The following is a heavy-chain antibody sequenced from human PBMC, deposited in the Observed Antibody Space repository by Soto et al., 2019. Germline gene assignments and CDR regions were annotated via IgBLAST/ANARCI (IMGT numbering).Heavy chain of an antibody. CDR3: ARDLTIVPATHPRLENYGMDV. D-gene: IGHD2-2*01. J-gene: IGHJ6*02. CDR1: GYSFTSYG. CDR2: ISPYNGHT. V-gene: IGHV1-18*01. Sequence: ASVKVSCKASGYSFTSYGISWVRRAPGQGLEWMGWISPYNGHTQFVERFQGRVTMTADTSTKTAYMELRNLRSDDTAHYYCARDLTIVPATHPRLENYGMDVWGQGTTVTVSS.